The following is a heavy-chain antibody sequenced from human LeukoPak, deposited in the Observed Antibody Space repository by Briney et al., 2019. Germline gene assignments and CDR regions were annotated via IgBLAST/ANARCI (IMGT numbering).Heavy chain of an antibody. CDR2: IWYDGSNK. J-gene: IGHJ3*02. D-gene: IGHD2-15*01. CDR3: ARTVAAPHDAFDI. CDR1: GFTFSSYA. V-gene: IGHV3-33*08. Sequence: PGGSLRLSCAASGFTFSSYAMSWVRQAPGKGLEWVAVIWYDGSNKYYADSVKGRFTISRDNAKNSLYLQMNSLRAEDTALYHCARTVAAPHDAFDIWGQGTMVTVSS.